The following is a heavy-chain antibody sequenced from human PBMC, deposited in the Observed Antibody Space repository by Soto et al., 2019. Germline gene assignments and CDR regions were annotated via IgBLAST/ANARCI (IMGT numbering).Heavy chain of an antibody. CDR3: ARALYYYDNSGLAY. CDR1: GYTFTSYG. D-gene: IGHD3-22*01. CDR2: INIYSGDA. J-gene: IGHJ4*02. Sequence: QVRLEQSGPEVKKTGASVTVSCKASGYTFTSYGISWVRQAPGQGLECMGWINIYSGDANYAQSFQDRVTMTRDTSTNTVYMEMRTLRSDDTAVYYCARALYYYDNSGLAYWGQGTLVTVSS. V-gene: IGHV1-18*01.